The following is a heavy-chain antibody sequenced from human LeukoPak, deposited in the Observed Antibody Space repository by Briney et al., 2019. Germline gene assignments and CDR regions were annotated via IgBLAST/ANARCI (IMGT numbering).Heavy chain of an antibody. CDR1: GFTFSNYC. CDR2: VSSSSSLI. D-gene: IGHD3-16*01. V-gene: IGHV3-21*01. CDR3: ARGMEFGVTSGFDS. J-gene: IGHJ4*02. Sequence: GGSLRLSCAASGFTFSNYCMNWVRQAPGKGLEWVSSVSSSSSLIYYADSVKGRFTISRDNAKNSLYMQMNSLRAEDTAVYYCARGMEFGVTSGFDSWGQGTLLTVSS.